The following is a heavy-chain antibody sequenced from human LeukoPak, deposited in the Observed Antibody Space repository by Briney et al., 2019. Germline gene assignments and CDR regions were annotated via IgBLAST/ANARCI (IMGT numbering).Heavy chain of an antibody. CDR1: GGSNSSSSYY. J-gene: IGHJ4*02. D-gene: IGHD6-19*01. V-gene: IGHV4-39*01. Sequence: PSETLSLTCTVSGGSNSSSSYYWGWIRQPPGKGLEWIGSIYYSGNYNPSLKSRVTISVDTSKNQFSLKLTSVTAADTAVYYCATFRSGSGWKYYFDYWGQGTLVTVSS. CDR3: ATFRSGSGWKYYFDY. CDR2: IYYSG.